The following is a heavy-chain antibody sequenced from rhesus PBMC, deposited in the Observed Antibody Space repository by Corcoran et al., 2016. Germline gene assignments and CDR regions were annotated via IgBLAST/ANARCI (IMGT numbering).Heavy chain of an antibody. CDR2: VDPEDGDT. CDR3: ARGHGYGAFDF. D-gene: IGHD6-13*01. CDR1: GYTSTDHY. Sequence: EVQLVQSGAEVKKPGASVKISCKASGYTSTDHYLNWVRTAPGKGREWMGRVDPEDGDTEYAQELQDRVTHTADMSTDTAYLELSSLRSEDTAVYYCARGHGYGAFDFWGQGLRVTVSS. V-gene: IGHV1-111*02. J-gene: IGHJ3*01.